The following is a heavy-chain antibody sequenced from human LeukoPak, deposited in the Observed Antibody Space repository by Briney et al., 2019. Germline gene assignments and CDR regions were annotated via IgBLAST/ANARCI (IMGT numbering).Heavy chain of an antibody. J-gene: IGHJ4*02. Sequence: GGSLRLSCAASGFTFTNHAMSWVRQAPGKGLEWVSSISSSSSYIYYADSVKGRFTISRDNAKNSLYLQMNSLRAEDTAVYYCAWGRLGAVAGLHFDYWGQGTLVTVSS. CDR1: GFTFTNHA. D-gene: IGHD6-19*01. CDR3: AWGRLGAVAGLHFDY. V-gene: IGHV3-21*01. CDR2: ISSSSSYI.